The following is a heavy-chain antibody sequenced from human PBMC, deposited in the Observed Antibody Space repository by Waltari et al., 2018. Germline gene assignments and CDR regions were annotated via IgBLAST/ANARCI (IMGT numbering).Heavy chain of an antibody. D-gene: IGHD3-16*01. CDR2: SNLNTGDK. CDR3: ARREHFGDSLDY. J-gene: IGHJ4*02. V-gene: IGHV1-2*06. Sequence: QVQLVQSGAEVKKPGASVRVSCKASGDTFTCYYRHWVRQARGQGLGWMGRSNLNTGDKKFAQNFRVRVTMTRDTSISTAYMELSGLRSDDTAMYFCARREHFGDSLDYWGQGTLVAVSS. CDR1: GDTFTCYY.